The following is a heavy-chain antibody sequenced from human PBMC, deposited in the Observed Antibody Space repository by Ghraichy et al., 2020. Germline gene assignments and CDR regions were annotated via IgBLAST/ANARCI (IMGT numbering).Heavy chain of an antibody. Sequence: SETLSLTCTVSGGSISSYYWSWIRQPPGKGLEWIGYIYYSGSTNYNPSLKSRVTISVDTSKNQFSLKLSSVTAADTAVHYCARGVGAAAGTGDYWGQGTLVTVSS. J-gene: IGHJ4*02. V-gene: IGHV4-59*01. CDR3: ARGVGAAAGTGDY. CDR1: GGSISSYY. CDR2: IYYSGST. D-gene: IGHD6-13*01.